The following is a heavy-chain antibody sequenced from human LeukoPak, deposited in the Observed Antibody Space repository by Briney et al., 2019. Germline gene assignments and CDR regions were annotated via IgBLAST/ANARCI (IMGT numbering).Heavy chain of an antibody. J-gene: IGHJ4*02. D-gene: IGHD1-26*01. CDR2: INQDGDDK. Sequence: PGGSLRLSCAASGFRFNTYWMSWVRQAPGKGPECVANINQDGDDKNYLGSVRGRFTITRDNAENSLHLQMNSLRVEDTAVYYCARDKQVGATYFHYWGQGSLVTVS. V-gene: IGHV3-7*01. CDR1: GFRFNTYW. CDR3: ARDKQVGATYFHY.